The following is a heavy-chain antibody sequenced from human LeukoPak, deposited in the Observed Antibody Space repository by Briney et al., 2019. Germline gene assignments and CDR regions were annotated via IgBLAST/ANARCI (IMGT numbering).Heavy chain of an antibody. J-gene: IGHJ4*02. CDR1: GFTFSSYE. Sequence: GGSLRLSCAASGFTFSSYEMNWVRQAPGKGLEWVSSISSSSSYIYYADSVKGRFTISRDNAKNSLYLQMNSLRAEDTAVYYCARGYKQWLVRGYYFDYWGQGTLVTVSS. CDR2: ISSSSSYI. D-gene: IGHD6-19*01. V-gene: IGHV3-21*01. CDR3: ARGYKQWLVRGYYFDY.